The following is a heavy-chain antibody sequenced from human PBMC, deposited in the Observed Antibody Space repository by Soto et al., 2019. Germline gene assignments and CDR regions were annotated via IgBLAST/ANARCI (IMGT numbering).Heavy chain of an antibody. CDR3: ARDGASAAAGTNTYLFY. V-gene: IGHV4-38-2*02. J-gene: IGHJ4*02. Sequence: LSLTCAVSGYSLSSGYYWGWIRQPPGKGLEWIGSIYHSGSTYYNPSLKSRVTISVDTTKNQFSLKLSSVTAADTAVYYCARDGASAAAGTNTYLFYWGQGTLVTVSS. D-gene: IGHD6-13*01. CDR1: GYSLSSGYY. CDR2: IYHSGST.